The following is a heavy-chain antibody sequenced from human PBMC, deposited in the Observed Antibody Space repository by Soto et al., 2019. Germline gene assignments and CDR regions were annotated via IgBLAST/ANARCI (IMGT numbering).Heavy chain of an antibody. V-gene: IGHV4-30-4*01. D-gene: IGHD2-15*01. CDR3: ASRVVVAAHPYFDY. J-gene: IGHJ4*02. CDR2: IYYSGST. CDR1: GGSISSGDYY. Sequence: SETLSLTCTVSGGSISSGDYYWSWIRQTPGKGLEWIGYIYYSGSTYYNPSLKSRVTISVDTSKNQFSLKLSSVTAADTAVYNCASRVVVAAHPYFDYWGQGTLVTVSS.